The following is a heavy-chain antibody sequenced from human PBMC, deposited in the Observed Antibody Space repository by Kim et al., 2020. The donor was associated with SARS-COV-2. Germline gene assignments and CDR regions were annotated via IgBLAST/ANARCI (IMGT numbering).Heavy chain of an antibody. V-gene: IGHV3-30*18. CDR1: GFTFSSYG. Sequence: GGSLRLSCAASGFTFSSYGMHWVRQAPGKGLEWVAVISYDGSNKYYADSVKGRFTISRDNSKNTLYLQMNSLRAEDTAVYYCANYRMVRGVDYYYYYGMDVWGQGTTVTVSS. CDR3: ANYRMVRGVDYYYYYGMDV. CDR2: ISYDGSNK. J-gene: IGHJ6*02. D-gene: IGHD3-10*01.